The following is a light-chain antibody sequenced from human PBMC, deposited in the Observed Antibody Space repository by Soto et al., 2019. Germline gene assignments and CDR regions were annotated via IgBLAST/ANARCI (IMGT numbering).Light chain of an antibody. Sequence: EIVLTQSPGTLSLSPGERATLSCRASQSVSSNYLAWYQQKSGQAPRLLIYGASSRATGIPDRFSGSGSGTDFTLTISRLETEDVEVYYCQQYGGSPRTFGQGTKV. J-gene: IGKJ1*01. CDR1: QSVSSNY. CDR2: GAS. V-gene: IGKV3-20*01. CDR3: QQYGGSPRT.